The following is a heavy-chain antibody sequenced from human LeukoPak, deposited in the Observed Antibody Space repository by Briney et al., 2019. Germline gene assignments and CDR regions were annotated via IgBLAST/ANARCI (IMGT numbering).Heavy chain of an antibody. J-gene: IGHJ3*02. CDR1: GGSISSGGYS. V-gene: IGHV4-30-2*01. D-gene: IGHD3-22*01. CDR3: ARCPYYYDSSGSPPNAFDI. Sequence: PSQTLSLTCAVSGGSISSGGYSWSWIRQPPGKGLEWIGYIYHSGSTNYNPSLKSRVTISVDTSKNQFSLKLSSVTAADTAVYYCARCPYYYDSSGSPPNAFDIWGQGTMVTVSS. CDR2: IYHSGST.